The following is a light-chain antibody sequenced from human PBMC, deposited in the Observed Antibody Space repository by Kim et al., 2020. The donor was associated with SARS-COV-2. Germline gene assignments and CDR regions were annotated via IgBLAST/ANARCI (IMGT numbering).Light chain of an antibody. CDR2: AAS. CDR3: QQLNSYPRLT. Sequence: DIQLTQSPSFLSASVGDRVTITCRASQGISSYLSWYQQKPGKAPKLLIYAASTLQSGVPSRFSGSGSGTGFTLTISSLQPEDFATYYCQQLNSYPRLTFGGGTEVDIK. V-gene: IGKV1-9*01. CDR1: QGISSY. J-gene: IGKJ4*01.